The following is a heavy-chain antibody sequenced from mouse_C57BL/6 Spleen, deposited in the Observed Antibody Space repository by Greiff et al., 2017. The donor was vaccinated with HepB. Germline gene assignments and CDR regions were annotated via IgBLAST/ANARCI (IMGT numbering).Heavy chain of an antibody. Sequence: EVQGVESGGGLVKPGGSLKLSCAASGFTFSSYAMSWVRQTPEKRLEWVATISDGGSYTYYPDNVKGRFTISRDNAKNNLYLQMSHLKSEDTAMYYCARDPYSNPFDYFDYWAKAPLSQSPQ. CDR1: GFTFSSYA. CDR3: ARDPYSNPFDYFDY. J-gene: IGHJ2*01. CDR2: ISDGGSYT. D-gene: IGHD2-5*01. V-gene: IGHV5-4*01.